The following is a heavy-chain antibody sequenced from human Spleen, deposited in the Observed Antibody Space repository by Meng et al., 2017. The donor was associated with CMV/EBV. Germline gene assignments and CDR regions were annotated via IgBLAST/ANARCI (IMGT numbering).Heavy chain of an antibody. J-gene: IGHJ6*02. CDR1: GFTFSSYA. CDR3: ARDNGAAGTYYYYGMDV. Sequence: GGSLRLSCAASGFTFSSYAMHWVRQAPGKGLEWVAVISYDGSNKYYADSVKGRFTISRDNSKNTLYLQMNSLRAEDTAVYYCARDNGAAGTYYYYGMDVWGQGTTVTVSS. CDR2: ISYDGSNK. D-gene: IGHD6-13*01. V-gene: IGHV3-30-3*01.